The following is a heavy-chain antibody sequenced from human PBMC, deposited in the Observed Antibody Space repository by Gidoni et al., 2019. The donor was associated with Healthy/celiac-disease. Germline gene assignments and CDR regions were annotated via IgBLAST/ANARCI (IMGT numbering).Heavy chain of an antibody. V-gene: IGHV3-33*01. J-gene: IGHJ4*02. CDR1: GLTFSNYG. Sequence: QVQLVESGGGVVQPGRSLTLSCAASGLTFSNYGMHWVRQAPGKGLEGVTVIWYDGSNKYYADSVKGRFTISRDNSKNTLYLQMNSLRAEDTAVYYCARHNSNYYFDYWGQGTRGHRLL. CDR3: ARHNSNYYFDY. CDR2: IWYDGSNK. D-gene: IGHD4-4*01.